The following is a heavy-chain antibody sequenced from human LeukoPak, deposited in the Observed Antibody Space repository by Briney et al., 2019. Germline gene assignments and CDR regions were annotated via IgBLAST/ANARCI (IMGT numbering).Heavy chain of an antibody. CDR1: GYSISSGYY. CDR2: IYYSGST. CDR3: ARRVVRGVIDY. Sequence: PSETLSLTCTVSGYSISSGYYWGWIRQPPGKGLEWIGSIYYSGSTYYNPSLKSRVTISVDTSKNQFSPKLSSVTAADTAVYYCARRVVRGVIDYWGQGTLVTVSS. V-gene: IGHV4-38-2*02. J-gene: IGHJ4*02. D-gene: IGHD3-10*01.